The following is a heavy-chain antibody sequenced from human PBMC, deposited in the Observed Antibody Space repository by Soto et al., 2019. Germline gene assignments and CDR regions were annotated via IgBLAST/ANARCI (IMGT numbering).Heavy chain of an antibody. Sequence: SGGSLRLSWAASGFRISSYWMSWVRQAPGKGLEWVAHIKEDGSEKLHADSVKGRFTISRDNAKNTLYLEMDSLRVEDTAVYFCSSSEHSAGQHWGQGTLVTVSS. J-gene: IGHJ4*02. CDR3: SSSEHSAGQH. CDR2: IKEDGSEK. V-gene: IGHV3-7*03. D-gene: IGHD6-6*01. CDR1: GFRISSYW.